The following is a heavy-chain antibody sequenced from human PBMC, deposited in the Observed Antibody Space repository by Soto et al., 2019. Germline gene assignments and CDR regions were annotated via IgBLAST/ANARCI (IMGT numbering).Heavy chain of an antibody. CDR2: INHSGST. D-gene: IGHD4-17*01. Sequence: TLSLTCAVYGGSFSGYYWSWIRQPPGKGLEWIGEINHSGSTNYNPSLKSRVTISVDTSKNQFSLKLSSVTAADTAVYYCARGSTWTTGNWFDPLGQGTLVTVSS. V-gene: IGHV4-34*01. CDR3: ARGSTWTTGNWFDP. J-gene: IGHJ5*02. CDR1: GGSFSGYY.